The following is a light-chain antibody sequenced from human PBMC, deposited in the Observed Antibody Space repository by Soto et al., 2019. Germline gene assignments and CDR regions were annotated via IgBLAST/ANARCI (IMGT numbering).Light chain of an antibody. V-gene: IGKV3-15*01. CDR2: SAS. Sequence: EIVMTQSPATLSVSPGERATLSCRASQSISTELAWYQQKPGQPPRLLIYSASTRATGVPARFTGSGSGSEFPLTTSELQSEDFAVYYCQQGHNWPLTFGQGTRLEI. CDR3: QQGHNWPLT. J-gene: IGKJ2*01. CDR1: QSISTE.